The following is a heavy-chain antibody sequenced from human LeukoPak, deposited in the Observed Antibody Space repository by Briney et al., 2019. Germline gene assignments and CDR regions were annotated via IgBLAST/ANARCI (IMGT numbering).Heavy chain of an antibody. D-gene: IGHD3-10*01. CDR3: AKDRLVRGDYQWFDP. Sequence: GGSLRLSCAASGFTFSSYAMTWVRQAPGKGLEWVSTISESGGGSYSGGGTYYRDSVKGRFIISRDNSKNTLYLQMNSLRADDTAVCYCAKDRLVRGDYQWFDPWGQGTLVTVSS. V-gene: IGHV3-23*01. CDR2: ISESGGGSYSGGGT. J-gene: IGHJ5*02. CDR1: GFTFSSYA.